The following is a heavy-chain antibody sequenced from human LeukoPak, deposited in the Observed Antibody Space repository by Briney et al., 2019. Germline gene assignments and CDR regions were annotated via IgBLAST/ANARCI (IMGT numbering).Heavy chain of an antibody. Sequence: ASVKVSCKASGYTFTSYGISWVRQAPGQGLEWMGWISAYNGNTNYAQKLQGRVTMTTDISTSTAYMELRSLRSDDTAVYYCARVGMLSTYGMDVWGQGTTVTVSS. D-gene: IGHD2-8*01. CDR3: ARVGMLSTYGMDV. CDR1: GYTFTSYG. CDR2: ISAYNGNT. V-gene: IGHV1-18*01. J-gene: IGHJ6*02.